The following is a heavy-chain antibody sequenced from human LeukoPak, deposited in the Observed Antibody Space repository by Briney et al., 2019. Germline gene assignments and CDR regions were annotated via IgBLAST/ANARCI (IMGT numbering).Heavy chain of an antibody. D-gene: IGHD6-13*01. CDR3: ARDPDGYSSSWHTFDI. Sequence: SETLSLTCTVSGGPIRSSSHYWGWIRQPPGKGLEWIGSIYDSGSTYYNPSLKSRVTISVDTSKNQFSLKLSSVTAADTAVYYCARDPDGYSSSWHTFDIWGQGTMVTVSS. CDR1: GGPIRSSSHY. V-gene: IGHV4-39*07. CDR2: IYDSGST. J-gene: IGHJ3*02.